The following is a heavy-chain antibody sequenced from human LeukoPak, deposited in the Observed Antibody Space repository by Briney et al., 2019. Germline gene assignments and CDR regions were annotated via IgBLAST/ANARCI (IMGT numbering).Heavy chain of an antibody. CDR2: ISSSSSTI. CDR1: GFTFSSYS. V-gene: IGHV3-48*04. J-gene: IGHJ4*02. D-gene: IGHD1-26*01. Sequence: GGALRLSCAASGFTFSSYSMNWVRQAPGKGLEWVSYISSSSSTIYYADSVKGRFTISRDNAQNSLYLQMNSLRAEDTAIYYCVRDRGTYRPIDYWGQGTLVTVSS. CDR3: VRDRGTYRPIDY.